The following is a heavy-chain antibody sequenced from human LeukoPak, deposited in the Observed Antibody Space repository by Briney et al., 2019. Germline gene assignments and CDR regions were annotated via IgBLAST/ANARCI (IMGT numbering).Heavy chain of an antibody. CDR2: IYYSGST. J-gene: IGHJ4*02. CDR1: GGSISSSSYY. CDR3: ARRGYYGSGSYYNSRQPLDY. Sequence: SETLSLTCTVSGGSISSSSYYWDWIRQPPGKGLEWIGSIYYSGSTYYNPSLKSRVTISVDTSKNQFSLKLSSVTAADTAVYYCARRGYYGSGSYYNSRQPLDYWGQGTLVTVSS. D-gene: IGHD3-10*01. V-gene: IGHV4-39*01.